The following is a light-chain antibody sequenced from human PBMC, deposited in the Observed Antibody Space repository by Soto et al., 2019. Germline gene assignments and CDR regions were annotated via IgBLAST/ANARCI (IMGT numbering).Light chain of an antibody. CDR2: DAS. Sequence: EIVLTQSPATLSLSPGERATLSCRASQSVSSYLAWYQQKPGQAPRLLIYDASNRATGIPARFSGSGSGTDFTLTISSLDPEDFAVYDCQQRSNWPPLTFGGGTKVEIK. V-gene: IGKV3-11*01. CDR1: QSVSSY. J-gene: IGKJ4*01. CDR3: QQRSNWPPLT.